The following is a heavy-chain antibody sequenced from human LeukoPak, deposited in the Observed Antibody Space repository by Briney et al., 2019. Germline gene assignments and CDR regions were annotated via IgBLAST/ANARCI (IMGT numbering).Heavy chain of an antibody. V-gene: IGHV1-2*02. Sequence: GASVKVSCKASGYAFATYGITWVRQAPGQGLEWMGWINPNSGGTNYAQKFQGRVTMTRDTSISTAYMELSRLRSDDTAVYYCARARYSSGWYNRRSIDYWGQGTLVTLSS. CDR3: ARARYSSGWYNRRSIDY. J-gene: IGHJ4*02. CDR2: INPNSGGT. CDR1: GYAFATYG. D-gene: IGHD6-19*01.